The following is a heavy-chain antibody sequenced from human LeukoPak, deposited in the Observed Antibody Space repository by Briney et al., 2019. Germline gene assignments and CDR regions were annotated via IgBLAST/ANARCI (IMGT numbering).Heavy chain of an antibody. V-gene: IGHV4-30-2*01. D-gene: IGHD1-26*01. Sequence: SETLSLTCTVSGGSISSGGYYWSWIRQPPGKGLEWIGYIYHSGSTYYNPSLKSRVTISVDRSKNQFSLKLSSVTAADTAVYYCAREASIVGARWYFDYWGQGTLVTVSS. CDR3: AREASIVGARWYFDY. J-gene: IGHJ4*02. CDR1: GGSISSGGYY. CDR2: IYHSGST.